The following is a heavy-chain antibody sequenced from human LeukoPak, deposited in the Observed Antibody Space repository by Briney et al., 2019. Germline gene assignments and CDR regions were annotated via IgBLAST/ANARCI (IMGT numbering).Heavy chain of an antibody. CDR3: AKTQDTSMIFGYFDY. CDR1: GFIFSSYS. V-gene: IGHV3-23*01. CDR2: ITGSGDTT. Sequence: TGGSLRLSCAASGFIFSSYSLSWVRQAPGRGLEWVSVITGSGDTTLYADSVQGRFTISRDNSKNTVYLHMNSLRAEDTAVYYCAKTQDTSMIFGYFDYWGQGTLVTVSS. D-gene: IGHD5-18*01. J-gene: IGHJ4*02.